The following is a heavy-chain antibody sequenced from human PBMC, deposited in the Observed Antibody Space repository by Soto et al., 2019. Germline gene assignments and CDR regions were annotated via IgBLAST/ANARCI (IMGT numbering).Heavy chain of an antibody. CDR3: AAATTWNFHFPY. Sequence: QAQLVESGGGVVQPGTSLRLSCAASGFTISTHGMHWVRQAPGKGLEWLANIWYDGSNKFYAESVKGRFSISKDNSKNTRYLKMSSLRAEDAAVYYCAAATTWNFHFPYWGQGTQVTVSS. V-gene: IGHV3-33*03. J-gene: IGHJ4*02. CDR2: IWYDGSNK. D-gene: IGHD1-7*01. CDR1: GFTISTHG.